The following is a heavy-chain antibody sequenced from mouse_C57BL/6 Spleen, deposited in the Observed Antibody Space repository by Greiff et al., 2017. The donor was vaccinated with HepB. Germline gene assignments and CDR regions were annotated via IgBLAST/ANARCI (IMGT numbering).Heavy chain of an antibody. CDR1: GYSITSDY. CDR3: ARSYYSNYGGFDY. CDR2: ISYSGST. J-gene: IGHJ2*01. V-gene: IGHV3-8*01. D-gene: IGHD2-5*01. Sequence: EVQLVESGPGLAKPSQPLSLTCSVTGYSITSDYWNWIRQFPGNKLEYMGYISYSGSTYYNPSLKSRISITRDTSKNQYYLQLNSVTTEDTATYYCARSYYSNYGGFDYWGQGTTLTVSS.